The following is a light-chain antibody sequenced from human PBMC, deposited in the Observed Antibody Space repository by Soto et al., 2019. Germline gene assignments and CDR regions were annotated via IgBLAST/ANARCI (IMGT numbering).Light chain of an antibody. Sequence: AIQLTQSPSSLAASTGDRVTITCRASQGIASGLAWYQQKPGKAPKLLIQDASSLESGVPSRFSGSGSGTDFTLTISSLQPEDIATYYCQQYDNVPTFGQGTKLEMK. CDR1: QGIASG. J-gene: IGKJ2*01. CDR2: DAS. V-gene: IGKV1D-13*01. CDR3: QQYDNVPT.